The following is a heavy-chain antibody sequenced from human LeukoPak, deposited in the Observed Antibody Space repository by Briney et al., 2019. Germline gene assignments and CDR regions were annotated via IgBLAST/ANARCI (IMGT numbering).Heavy chain of an antibody. CDR3: ARVDPIPYGDYVADY. D-gene: IGHD4-17*01. V-gene: IGHV4-39*07. CDR1: GGSISSSSYY. Sequence: SETLSLTCTVSGGSISSSSYYWGWIRQPPRKGLEWIGSMYSSGSTYYNPSLKSRVTISVDTSKNQFSLKLSSVTAADTAVYYCARVDPIPYGDYVADYWGQGTLVTVSS. J-gene: IGHJ4*02. CDR2: MYSSGST.